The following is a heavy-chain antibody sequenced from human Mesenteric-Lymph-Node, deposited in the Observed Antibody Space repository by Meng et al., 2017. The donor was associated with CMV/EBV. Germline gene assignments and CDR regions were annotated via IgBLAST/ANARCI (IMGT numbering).Heavy chain of an antibody. Sequence: CAASGFTFSSYAMSWVRQAPGKGPEWVSVIYSGAGSTYYADSVKGRFTISRDNSKNTLFLQMSSLRAEDTAIYYCAKGGSGWYPFDYWGQGTLVTVSS. CDR1: GFTFSSYA. D-gene: IGHD6-19*01. CDR2: IYSGAGST. CDR3: AKGGSGWYPFDY. V-gene: IGHV3-23*03. J-gene: IGHJ4*02.